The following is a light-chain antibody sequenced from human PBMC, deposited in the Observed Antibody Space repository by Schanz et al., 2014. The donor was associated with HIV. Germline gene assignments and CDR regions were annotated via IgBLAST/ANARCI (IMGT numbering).Light chain of an antibody. Sequence: DIQMTQSPSAVSASVGDRVTITCRASQGIDNYLAWYHQKPGKAPKLLIYAASTLQSGVPSRFSGNGSGTEFNLTISSLQPDDFATYYCQQYKSNWTFGLGTKVEIK. J-gene: IGKJ1*01. CDR2: AAS. CDR3: QQYKSNWT. V-gene: IGKV1-9*01. CDR1: QGIDNY.